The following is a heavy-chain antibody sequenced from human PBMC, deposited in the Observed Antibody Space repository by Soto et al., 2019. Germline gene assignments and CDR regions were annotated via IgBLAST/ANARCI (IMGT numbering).Heavy chain of an antibody. D-gene: IGHD5-18*01. CDR3: ARVDLQTVDTAMVTNWFDP. J-gene: IGHJ5*02. Sequence: QVQLQESGPGLVKPSQTLSLTCTVSGGSISSGGYYWSWIRQHPGKGLEWIGYIYYRGSTYYNPSLKSRVTISVDTSKNQFSLKLSSVTAADTAVYYCARVDLQTVDTAMVTNWFDPWGQGTLVTVSS. V-gene: IGHV4-31*03. CDR2: IYYRGST. CDR1: GGSISSGGYY.